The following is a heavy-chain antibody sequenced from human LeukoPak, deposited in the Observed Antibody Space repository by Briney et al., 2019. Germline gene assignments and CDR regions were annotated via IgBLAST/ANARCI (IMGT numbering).Heavy chain of an antibody. V-gene: IGHV3-21*01. D-gene: IGHD4-17*01. CDR2: ISSSSSYI. Sequence: GGSLRLSCAASGFTFSSYSMNWVRQAPGKGLEWVSSISSSSSYIYYADPVKGRFTISRDNAKNSLYLQMNSLRAEDTAVYYCARHGDYALIDYWGQGTLVTVSS. CDR1: GFTFSSYS. CDR3: ARHGDYALIDY. J-gene: IGHJ4*02.